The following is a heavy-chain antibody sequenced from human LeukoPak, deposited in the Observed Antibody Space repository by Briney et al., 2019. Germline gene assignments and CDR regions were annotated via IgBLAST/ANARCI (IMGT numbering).Heavy chain of an antibody. CDR2: INRSGGGT. V-gene: IGHV3-23*01. J-gene: IGHJ4*02. D-gene: IGHD4-17*01. CDR3: AKGGVYGDYYFDY. CDR1: GFTFSNYA. Sequence: GGSLRLSCVASGFTFSNYAMTWVRQAPGKGLEWVSTINRSGGGTFYADSVKGRFTISGDNSKNTVYLQMNSLRAEDTALYYCAKGGVYGDYYFDYWGQGTLVTVSP.